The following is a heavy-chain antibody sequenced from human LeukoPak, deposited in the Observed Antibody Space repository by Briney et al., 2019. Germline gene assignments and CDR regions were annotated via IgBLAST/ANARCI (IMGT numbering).Heavy chain of an antibody. J-gene: IGHJ4*02. V-gene: IGHV3-21*06. Sequence: GGSLRLSCAASGFTFSTYAMGWVRQAPGKGLEWVSSISSSGSFIYYADSVKGRFTISRDNAKNSLFLQMNSLRAEDTAVYYCAREDKLRYFDYWGQGSLVTVSS. CDR1: GFTFSTYA. D-gene: IGHD3-9*01. CDR2: ISSSGSFI. CDR3: AREDKLRYFDY.